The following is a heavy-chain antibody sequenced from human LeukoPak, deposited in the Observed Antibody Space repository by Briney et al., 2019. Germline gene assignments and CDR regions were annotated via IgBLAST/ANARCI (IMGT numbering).Heavy chain of an antibody. Sequence: ASVKVSCKASGYTFTSYGISWVRQAPGQGLEWMGWISAYDGNTNYAQKLQGRVTMTTDTSTSTAYMELRSLRSDDTAVYYCARDLAVGATTFFDYWGQGTLVTVSS. V-gene: IGHV1-18*01. CDR1: GYTFTSYG. CDR2: ISAYDGNT. D-gene: IGHD1-26*01. J-gene: IGHJ4*02. CDR3: ARDLAVGATTFFDY.